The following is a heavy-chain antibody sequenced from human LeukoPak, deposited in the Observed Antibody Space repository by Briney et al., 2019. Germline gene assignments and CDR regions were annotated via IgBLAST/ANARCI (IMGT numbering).Heavy chain of an antibody. CDR3: VRETMYAFDM. CDR1: GFTFSGYS. V-gene: IGHV3-48*02. D-gene: IGHD1-1*01. CDR2: ISSSSSVL. Sequence: GGSLRLSCAASGFTFSGYSMNWVRQAPGKGLEWVSYISSSSSVLHYADSVKGRFTISRDNAKKSLYLQMNSLRDEDTAVYYCVRETMYAFDMWGQGTIATVSS. J-gene: IGHJ3*02.